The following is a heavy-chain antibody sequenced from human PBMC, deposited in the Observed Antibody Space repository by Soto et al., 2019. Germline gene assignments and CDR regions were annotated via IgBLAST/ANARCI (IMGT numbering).Heavy chain of an antibody. CDR3: ARTDSSGYYFVY. Sequence: SETLSLTCTVSGDFISSGGYYWSWIRQLPGKGLEWIGYIYSSGSTYYNTSLKSLISISVDTSKNQFSLNLSSVTAADTAVYFCARTDSSGYYFVYWGQG. V-gene: IGHV4-31*01. J-gene: IGHJ4*02. D-gene: IGHD3-22*01. CDR2: IYSSGST. CDR1: GDFISSGGYY.